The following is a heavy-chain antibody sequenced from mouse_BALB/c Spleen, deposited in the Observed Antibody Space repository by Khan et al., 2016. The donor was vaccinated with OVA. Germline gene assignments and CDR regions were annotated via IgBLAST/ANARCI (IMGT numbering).Heavy chain of an antibody. J-gene: IGHJ2*01. D-gene: IGHD1-3*01. V-gene: IGHV2-9*02. CDR3: ARLEDI. CDR1: GFSLTSYG. Sequence: QVQLKQSGPGLVAPSQSLSITCTVSGFSLTSYGVHWVRQPPGKGLEWLGVIWAGGSTNYNSAIMSRLSISKDNSKSQVFLKMNSLDTDDTAMYYCARLEDIWGQGTTLTVSS. CDR2: IWAGGST.